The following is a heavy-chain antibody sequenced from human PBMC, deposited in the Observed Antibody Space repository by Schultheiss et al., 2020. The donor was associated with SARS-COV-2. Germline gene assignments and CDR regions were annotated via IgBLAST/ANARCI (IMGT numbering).Heavy chain of an antibody. CDR1: GGSISSSSYY. CDR3: ARGRGYYYYYMDV. CDR2: IYYSGST. V-gene: IGHV4-39*01. Sequence: SETLSLTCTVSGGSISSSSYYCGWIRQPPGKGLEWIGSIYYSGSTYYNPSLKSRVTISVDTSKNQFSLKLSSVTAADTAVYYCARGRGYYYYYMDVWGKGTTVTVSS. J-gene: IGHJ6*03.